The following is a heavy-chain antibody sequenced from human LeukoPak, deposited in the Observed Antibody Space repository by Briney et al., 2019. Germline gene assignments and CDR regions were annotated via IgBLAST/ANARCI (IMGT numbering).Heavy chain of an antibody. CDR3: ARGAYTLSAYQGLLWFRELLL. CDR2: ISSSSSYI. J-gene: IGHJ4*02. D-gene: IGHD3-10*01. Sequence: PGGSLRLSCAASGFTFSSYSMNWVRQAPGKGLEWVSSISSSSSYIYYADSVKGRFTISRDNAKNSLYLQMNSLRAEDTAVYYCARGAYTLSAYQGLLWFRELLLWGQGTLVTVSS. CDR1: GFTFSSYS. V-gene: IGHV3-21*01.